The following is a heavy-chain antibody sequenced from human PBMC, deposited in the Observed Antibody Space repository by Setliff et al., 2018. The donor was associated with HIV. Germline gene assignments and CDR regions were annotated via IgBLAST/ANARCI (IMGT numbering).Heavy chain of an antibody. J-gene: IGHJ4*02. Sequence: TLSLTCTVSGGSISSGIYYWIWIRQPAGKGLEWIGHVYTTGGTNYNPSLKSRVTISVDTSKNQFSLKLSSVTAADTAVYYCARGLYYYDSSGYVGHWGQGTLVTVSS. V-gene: IGHV4-61*09. D-gene: IGHD3-22*01. CDR2: VYTTGGT. CDR1: GGSISSGIYY. CDR3: ARGLYYYDSSGYVGH.